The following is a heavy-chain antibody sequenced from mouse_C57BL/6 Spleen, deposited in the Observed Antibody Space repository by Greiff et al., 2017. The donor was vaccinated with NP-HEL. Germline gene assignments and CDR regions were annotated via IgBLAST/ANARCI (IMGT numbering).Heavy chain of an antibody. Sequence: VQLQQPGAELVRPGTSVKLSCKASGYTFTSYWMHWVKQRPGQGLEWIGVIDPSDSYTNYNQKFKGKATLTVDTSSSTAYMQLSSLTSEDSAVYYCAGSQGYFDVWGTGTTVTVSS. CDR1: GYTFTSYW. CDR2: IDPSDSYT. V-gene: IGHV1-59*01. J-gene: IGHJ1*03. CDR3: AGSQGYFDV.